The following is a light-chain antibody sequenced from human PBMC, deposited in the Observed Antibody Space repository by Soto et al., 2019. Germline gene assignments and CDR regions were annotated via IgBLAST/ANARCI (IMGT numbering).Light chain of an antibody. J-gene: IGLJ3*02. CDR1: SGHSTYA. V-gene: IGLV4-69*01. CDR2: INSDGSH. Sequence: QTVLTQSPSVSASLGASVKLTCTLSSGHSTYAIAWHQQQSEKGPRFLMKINSDGSHSKGDGFFDRFSGSSSGAERHLTISSLQSGDEADYYCQSLGTGIQVFGGGTKLTVL. CDR3: QSLGTGIQV.